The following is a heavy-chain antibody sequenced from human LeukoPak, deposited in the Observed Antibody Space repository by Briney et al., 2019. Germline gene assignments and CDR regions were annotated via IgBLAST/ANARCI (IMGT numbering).Heavy chain of an antibody. CDR2: ISGSGGST. Sequence: GGSLRLSCAASGFTFSSYAMSWVRQAPGKGLEWVSAISGSGGSTYYADSVKGRFTISRDNSKNTLYLQMNSLRAEDTAVYYCARSRVSCPAFDIWGQGTMLTVSS. J-gene: IGHJ3*02. CDR3: ARSRVSCPAFDI. CDR1: GFTFSSYA. V-gene: IGHV3-23*01. D-gene: IGHD2-2*01.